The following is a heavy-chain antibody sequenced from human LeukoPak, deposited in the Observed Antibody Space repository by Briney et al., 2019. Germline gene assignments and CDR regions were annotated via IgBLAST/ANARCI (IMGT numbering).Heavy chain of an antibody. J-gene: IGHJ4*02. CDR2: IYISGST. V-gene: IGHV4-61*02. CDR3: ARGPMVVTHFDY. D-gene: IGHD4-23*01. Sequence: PSETLSLTCTVSGGSVSIGSYYWSWIRQPAGKGLEWIGRIYISGSTNYNPSLKSRVTISVDTSKNQFSLKLSSVTAADRAVYYCARGPMVVTHFDYWGQGTLVTVSS. CDR1: GGSVSIGSYY.